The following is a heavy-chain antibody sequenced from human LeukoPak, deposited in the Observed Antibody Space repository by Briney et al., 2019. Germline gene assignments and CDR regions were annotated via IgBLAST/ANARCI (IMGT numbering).Heavy chain of an antibody. CDR2: ISGSGGST. CDR1: GFTFSSYA. Sequence: GGSLRLSCAASGFTFSSYAMSWVRQAPGKGLEWVSAISGSGGSTYYADSVKGRFTISRDNSKNTLYLQMNSLRAEDTAVYYWSKGPVCAYDSHYWGQGTLVTVSS. J-gene: IGHJ4*02. V-gene: IGHV3-23*01. D-gene: IGHD3-22*01. CDR3: SKGPVCAYDSHY.